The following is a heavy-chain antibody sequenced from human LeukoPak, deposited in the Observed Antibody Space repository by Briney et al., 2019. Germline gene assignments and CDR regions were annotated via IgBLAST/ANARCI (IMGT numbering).Heavy chain of an antibody. Sequence: PSETLSLTCTVSGGSISGYYWSWIRQPPGKGLEWIGEINHSGSTNYNPSLKSRVTISVDTSKNQFSLKLSSVTAADTAVYYCARGLGDYWGQGTLVTVSS. V-gene: IGHV4-34*01. CDR2: INHSGST. CDR1: GGSISGYY. J-gene: IGHJ4*02. D-gene: IGHD3-16*01. CDR3: ARGLGDY.